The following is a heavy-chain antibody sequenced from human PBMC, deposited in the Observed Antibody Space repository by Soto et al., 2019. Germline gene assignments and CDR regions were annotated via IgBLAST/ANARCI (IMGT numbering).Heavy chain of an antibody. V-gene: IGHV1-58*01. D-gene: IGHD3-22*01. CDR3: AAAVRSYYYDSSGYYLDY. CDR2: IVVGSGNT. J-gene: IGHJ4*02. Sequence: SVKVSCKASGFTFTSSAVQWVRQARGQSLEWIGWIVVGSGNTNYAQKFQERVTITRDMSTSTAYMELSSLRSEDTAVYYCAAAVRSYYYDSSGYYLDYWGQGTLVTVSS. CDR1: GFTFTSSA.